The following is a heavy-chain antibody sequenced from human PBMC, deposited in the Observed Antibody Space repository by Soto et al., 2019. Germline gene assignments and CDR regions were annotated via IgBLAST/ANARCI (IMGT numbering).Heavy chain of an antibody. V-gene: IGHV4-34*01. CDR1: GESLSGYF. CDR2: INHSGNT. J-gene: IGHJ6*01. CDR3: ARLGGNYDFWSGYHYYYAMDV. D-gene: IGHD3-3*01. Sequence: SETRSLTCAVYGESLSGYFWSWIRQAPGQGVEWIGEINHSGNTNYNPSLKSRVTMSVDTFKKQFSLKLSSVTAADTAVYYCARLGGNYDFWSGYHYYYAMDVWGQGTAVTVS.